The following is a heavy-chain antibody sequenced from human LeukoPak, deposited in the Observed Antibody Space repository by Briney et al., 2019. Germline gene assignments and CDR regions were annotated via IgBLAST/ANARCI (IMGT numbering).Heavy chain of an antibody. CDR2: ISSSGSTI. D-gene: IGHD3-10*01. Sequence: KAGGSLRLSCAASGFTFSDYYMSWIRQAPGKGLEWVSYISSSGSTIYYADSVKGRFTISRDNAKNSLYLQMNSLRAEDTAVYYCAKVGRLWFGELLVTPGFDYWGQGILVTVSS. CDR3: AKVGRLWFGELLVTPGFDY. CDR1: GFTFSDYY. J-gene: IGHJ4*02. V-gene: IGHV3-11*04.